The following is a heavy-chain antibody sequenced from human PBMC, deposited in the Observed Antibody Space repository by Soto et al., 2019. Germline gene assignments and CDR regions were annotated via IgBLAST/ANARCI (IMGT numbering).Heavy chain of an antibody. V-gene: IGHV5-51*07. CDR1: VERVTRSR. CDR2: IYPGDSDT. D-gene: IGHD4-17*01. CDR3: ARQGYGDYEYYMDV. Sequence: KRRVERVTRSRMGWVHQKQGKGLEWMGIIYPGDSDTRYSPSFQGQVTISADKSISTAYLQWSSLKASDTAMYYCARQGYGDYEYYMDVWGKGTTVTVSS. J-gene: IGHJ6*03.